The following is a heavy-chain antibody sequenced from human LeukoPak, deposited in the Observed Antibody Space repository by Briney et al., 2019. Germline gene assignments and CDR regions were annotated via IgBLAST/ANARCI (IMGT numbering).Heavy chain of an antibody. CDR1: GGSISSGSYY. J-gene: IGHJ4*02. CDR2: IYTSGST. Sequence: PSETLSLTCTVSGGSISSGSYYWSWIRQPAGKGLEWIGRIYTSGSTNYNPSLKSRVTISVDTSKNQFSLKLSSVTAADTAVYYCAREFDCSGDSCYSWLDYWGQGTLVTVSS. D-gene: IGHD2-15*01. V-gene: IGHV4-61*02. CDR3: AREFDCSGDSCYSWLDY.